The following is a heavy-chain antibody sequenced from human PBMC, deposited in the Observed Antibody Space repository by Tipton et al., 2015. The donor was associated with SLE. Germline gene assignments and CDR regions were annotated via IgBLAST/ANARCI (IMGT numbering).Heavy chain of an antibody. Sequence: QVQLVQSGAEVKKPGASVKVSCKASGYTFTSYYMHWVRQAPGQGLEWMGIINHSGGSTSYAQKFQGRVTMTRDTSTSPVYMELSSLRSEDTAVYYCARDPGGVATAFDIWGQGTMVTVSS. V-gene: IGHV1-46*01. D-gene: IGHD5-12*01. CDR1: GYTFTSYY. J-gene: IGHJ3*02. CDR3: ARDPGGVATAFDI. CDR2: INHSGGST.